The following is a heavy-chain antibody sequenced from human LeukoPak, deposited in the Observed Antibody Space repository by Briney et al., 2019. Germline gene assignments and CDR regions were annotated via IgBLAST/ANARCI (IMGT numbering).Heavy chain of an antibody. CDR2: LSSSGGST. Sequence: GGSLRLSCAASEFTFSSYAMSWVRQAPGKGLEWVSGLSSSGGSTYYADSVKGRFTISRDNSKNTLYLQMNSLRVEDTAVYYCAREGIVGASWFDPWGQGTLVTVSS. D-gene: IGHD1-26*01. J-gene: IGHJ5*02. V-gene: IGHV3-23*01. CDR1: EFTFSSYA. CDR3: AREGIVGASWFDP.